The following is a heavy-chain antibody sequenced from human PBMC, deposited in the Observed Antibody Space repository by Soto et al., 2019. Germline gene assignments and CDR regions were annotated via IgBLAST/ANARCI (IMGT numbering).Heavy chain of an antibody. D-gene: IGHD6-19*01. Sequence: GGSLRLSCAASGFTFNTYAMTWVRQAPGKGLEWVSTIPGSGTTSYYAASVKGRSTISRDNSKNMLYLEMNSLRTEDTAIYYCAKDRFPWLAGADAFDIWGQGTMVTVSS. CDR3: AKDRFPWLAGADAFDI. CDR1: GFTFNTYA. V-gene: IGHV3-23*01. CDR2: IPGSGTTS. J-gene: IGHJ3*02.